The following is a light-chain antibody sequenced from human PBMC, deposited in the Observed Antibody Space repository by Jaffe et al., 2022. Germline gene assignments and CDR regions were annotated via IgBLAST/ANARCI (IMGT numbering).Light chain of an antibody. CDR1: QGISNY. CDR2: AAS. CDR3: QNYNSAPWT. V-gene: IGKV1-27*01. J-gene: IGKJ1*01. Sequence: DIQMTQSPSSLSASVGDRVSITCRASQGISNYLAWYQQKPGKVPSLLIYAASTLQSGVPSRFSGSGSGTDFTLTISSLQPEDVATYYCQNYNSAPWTFGPGTRVEIK.